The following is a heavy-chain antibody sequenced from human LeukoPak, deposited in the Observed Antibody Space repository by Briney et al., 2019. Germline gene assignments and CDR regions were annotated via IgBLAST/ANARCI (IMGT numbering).Heavy chain of an antibody. V-gene: IGHV1-69*01. CDR1: GGTFSSYA. Sequence: ASVKVSCKASGGTFSSYAISWVRQAPGQGLEWMGGIIPIFGTANYAQKFQGRVTVTADESTSTAYMELSSLRSEDTAVYYCASSGYSYLIYEWGQGTLVTVSS. D-gene: IGHD5-18*01. CDR2: IIPIFGTA. J-gene: IGHJ4*02. CDR3: ASSGYSYLIYE.